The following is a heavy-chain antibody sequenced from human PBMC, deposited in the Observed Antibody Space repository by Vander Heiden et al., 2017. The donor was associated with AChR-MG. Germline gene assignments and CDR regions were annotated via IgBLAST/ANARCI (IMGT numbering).Heavy chain of an antibody. J-gene: IGHJ4*02. V-gene: IGHV1-46*03. CDR2: ISPSGGST. CDR3: AREEGASAYDSREPCDY. Sequence: QVQLVQSEAAVTKPGASVKVSCKASGYTLTSHCMQWVRQAPGQGLEWMGIISPSGGSTSYAQKFQGRVTMTRDTSTSTVYMELSSLRSEDTAVYYCAREEGASAYDSREPCDYWGQRTLVTVSS. CDR1: GYTLTSHC. D-gene: IGHD3-22*01.